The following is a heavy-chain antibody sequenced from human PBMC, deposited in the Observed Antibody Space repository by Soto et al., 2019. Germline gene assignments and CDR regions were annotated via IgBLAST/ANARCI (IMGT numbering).Heavy chain of an antibody. Sequence: ASVKVSCKASGYTFTSYGISWVRQAPGQGLEWMGWISAYNGNTNYAQKLQGRVTMTTDTSTSTAYMELRSLRADDTAVYYCARDGGVIWGDYYYYGMDVWGQGTTVTVSS. D-gene: IGHD3-16*01. CDR2: ISAYNGNT. CDR1: GYTFTSYG. V-gene: IGHV1-18*01. J-gene: IGHJ6*02. CDR3: ARDGGVIWGDYYYYGMDV.